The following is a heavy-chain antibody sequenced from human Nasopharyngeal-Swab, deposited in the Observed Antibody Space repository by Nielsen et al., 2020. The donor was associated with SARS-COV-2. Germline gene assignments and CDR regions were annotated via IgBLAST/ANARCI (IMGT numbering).Heavy chain of an antibody. CDR3: ARDTMVRGVYYYYYGMDV. Sequence: SETLSLTCTVSGDSISSSSDYWGWIRQPPGKGLEWIGSIYYSGSTYYNPSLKSRVTISVDTSKNQFSLKLSSVTAADTAVYYCARDTMVRGVYYYYYGMDVWGQGTTVTVSS. D-gene: IGHD3-10*01. V-gene: IGHV4-39*02. CDR2: IYYSGST. CDR1: GDSISSSSDY. J-gene: IGHJ6*02.